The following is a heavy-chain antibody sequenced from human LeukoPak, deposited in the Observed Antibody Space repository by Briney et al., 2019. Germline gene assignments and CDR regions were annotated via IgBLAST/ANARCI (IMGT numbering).Heavy chain of an antibody. CDR3: AKRGVVIRVILVGFHKQAYYFDS. CDR1: GTTLSNYG. V-gene: IGHV3-23*01. CDR2: ISDSGGGT. D-gene: IGHD3-22*01. J-gene: IGHJ4*02. Sequence: GGSLRLSCAVSGTTLSNYGMSWVRQAPGKGLEWVAGISDSGGGTNYADSVKGRFTISRDSPKNTLYLQMNSLRAEDTAVYFCAKRGVVIRVILVGFHKQAYYFDSWGQGALVTVSS.